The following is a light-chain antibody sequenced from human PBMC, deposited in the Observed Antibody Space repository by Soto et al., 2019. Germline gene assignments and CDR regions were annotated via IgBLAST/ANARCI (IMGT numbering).Light chain of an antibody. CDR2: AAS. CDR1: QSISSY. V-gene: IGKV1-39*01. CDR3: QQYQTYAT. Sequence: DVQMTQSPSSLSASVGDRVTITCRASQSISSYLNWYQQKPGKAPKFLIYAASSLQSGVPSRFSGSGSGTDFTLTISSLQPDDFATYYCQQYQTYATFGQGTRLE. J-gene: IGKJ5*01.